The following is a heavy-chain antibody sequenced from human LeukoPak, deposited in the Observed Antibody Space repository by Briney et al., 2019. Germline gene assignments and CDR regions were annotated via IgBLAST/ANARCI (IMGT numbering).Heavy chain of an antibody. CDR1: GGSISTNY. J-gene: IGHJ4*02. CDR3: ARDQGGPFDF. CDR2: TYYSGST. V-gene: IGHV4-59*12. Sequence: SETLSLTCTASGGSISTNYWTWIRQPPGKGLEWIGYTYYSGSTNYNPSLKSRVTISLDTSKNHLSLRLSSLTAADTAVYYCARDQGGPFDFWGRGILVTVSS.